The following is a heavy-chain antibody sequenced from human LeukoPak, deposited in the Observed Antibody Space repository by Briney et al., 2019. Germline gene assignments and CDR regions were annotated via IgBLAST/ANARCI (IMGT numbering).Heavy chain of an antibody. V-gene: IGHV3-23*01. Sequence: GGSLRLSCAASGFTFGSYAMSWVRQAPGKGLEWVSAISGSGGSTNYADSVKGRFTISRDNSKNTLYVQMNSLRAEDTAAYYCAKLPTVTTGYWGQGTLVTVSS. J-gene: IGHJ4*02. CDR2: ISGSGGST. D-gene: IGHD4-11*01. CDR1: GFTFGSYA. CDR3: AKLPTVTTGY.